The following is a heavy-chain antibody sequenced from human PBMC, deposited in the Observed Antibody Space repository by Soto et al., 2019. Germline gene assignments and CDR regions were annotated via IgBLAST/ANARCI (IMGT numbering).Heavy chain of an antibody. CDR2: IYYSGST. J-gene: IGHJ6*03. CDR3: ARLRITRVRGVIGYYYYMDV. Sequence: PSETLSLTCTVSGGSISSSSYYWGWIRQPPGKGLERIGSIYYSGSTYYNPSLKSRVTISVDTSKNQFSLKLSSVTAADTAVYYCARLRITRVRGVIGYYYYMDVWGKGTTVTVS. D-gene: IGHD3-10*01. V-gene: IGHV4-39*01. CDR1: GGSISSSSYY.